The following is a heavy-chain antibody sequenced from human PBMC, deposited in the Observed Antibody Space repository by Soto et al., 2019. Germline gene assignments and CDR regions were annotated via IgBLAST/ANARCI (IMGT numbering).Heavy chain of an antibody. D-gene: IGHD4-17*01. J-gene: IGHJ5*02. V-gene: IGHV3-23*01. CDR2: ISGSGGRT. Sequence: EVQLLESGGDLLQPGGSLRLTCAASGFTFSSYAMSWVRQAPGKGLEWVSVISGSGGRTDYADSVKGRFTTSRDNSKNTLYLQMNSLRVEDTAVYYCAKDGADYGDSRVRFDPWGQGTLVTVSS. CDR3: AKDGADYGDSRVRFDP. CDR1: GFTFSSYA.